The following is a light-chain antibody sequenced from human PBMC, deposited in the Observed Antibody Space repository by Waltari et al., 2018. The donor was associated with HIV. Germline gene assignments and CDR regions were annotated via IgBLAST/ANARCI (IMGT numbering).Light chain of an antibody. V-gene: IGLV6-57*03. J-gene: IGLJ3*02. Sequence: NFLLTQPQSVSESPGKTLTISCTRNSGNIARHYVHWYRQRPVSAPNTIIYEENQRTPWVPDRFSGSIASSSNSASLTISRLTTEDEADYYCQSYYSATHVWVFGGGTRLTVL. CDR1: SGNIARHY. CDR3: QSYYSATHVWV. CDR2: EEN.